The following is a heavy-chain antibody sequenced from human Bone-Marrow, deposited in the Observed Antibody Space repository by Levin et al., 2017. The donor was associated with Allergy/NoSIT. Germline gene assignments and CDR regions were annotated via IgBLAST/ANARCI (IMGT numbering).Heavy chain of an antibody. CDR2: VNPSGGST. D-gene: IGHD6-13*01. J-gene: IGHJ4*02. V-gene: IGHV1-46*01. Sequence: ASVKVSCKASGYTFTSYYMHWVRQAPGQGLEWMGIVNPSGGSTTYAQKFQGRVTITRDTSTSTVYMELSSLRSEDTAVYYCGRAGIAAAEGSINYWGQGTLVTVSS. CDR3: GRAGIAAAEGSINY. CDR1: GYTFTSYY.